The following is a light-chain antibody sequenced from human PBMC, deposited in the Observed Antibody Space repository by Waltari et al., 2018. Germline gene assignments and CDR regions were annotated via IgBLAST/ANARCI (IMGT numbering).Light chain of an antibody. J-gene: IGKJ2*01. CDR2: WAS. CDR3: QQYYSTVRT. CDR1: QSVLYSSNNKNY. V-gene: IGKV4-1*01. Sequence: DIVMTRSPDSLAVSLGERATINCKSSQSVLYSSNNKNYLAWYQQKPGQPPKLLIYWASTRESGVPDRVSGSGSGTDFTLTISSLQAEDVAVYYCQQYYSTVRTFGQGTKLEIK.